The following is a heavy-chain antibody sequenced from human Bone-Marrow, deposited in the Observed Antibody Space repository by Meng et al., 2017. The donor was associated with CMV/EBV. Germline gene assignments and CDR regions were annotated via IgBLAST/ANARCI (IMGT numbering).Heavy chain of an antibody. CDR1: GFTFSSYS. Sequence: GGSLRLSCAASGFTFSSYSMNWVRQAPGKGLEWVSSISSSSSYIYYADSVKGRFTISRDNDKNSLYLQMNSLRAEDTAVYYCARDLAVGSFDYWGQGTLVTVSS. CDR3: ARDLAVGSFDY. D-gene: IGHD6-19*01. CDR2: ISSSSSYI. J-gene: IGHJ4*02. V-gene: IGHV3-21*01.